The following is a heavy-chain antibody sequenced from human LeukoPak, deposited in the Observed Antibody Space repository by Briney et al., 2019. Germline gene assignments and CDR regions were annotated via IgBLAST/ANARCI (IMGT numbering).Heavy chain of an antibody. J-gene: IGHJ5*02. D-gene: IGHD2-2*01. Sequence: SQTLSLTCTVSGGSISSGGYYWSWIRQHPGKGLEWIGYIYYSGSTYYNPSLKSRVTISVDTSKNQFSLKLSSVTAADTAVYYCARKARGVLPAAMEVWFDPWGQGTLVTVSS. CDR3: ARKARGVLPAAMEVWFDP. V-gene: IGHV4-31*03. CDR1: GGSISSGGYY. CDR2: IYYSGST.